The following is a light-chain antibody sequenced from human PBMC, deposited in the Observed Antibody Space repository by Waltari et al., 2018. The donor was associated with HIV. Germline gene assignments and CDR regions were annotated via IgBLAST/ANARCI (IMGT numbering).Light chain of an antibody. Sequence: EIVVTQSPATLSVSPGERATLSCRASQSVSSNLAWYQQKPGLAPRLLIFGASTRATGIPGRFSGSGSGTEFTLTISSLQSEDFAVYYCQQYNSWPLFGGGTKVEIK. V-gene: IGKV3-15*01. CDR1: QSVSSN. J-gene: IGKJ4*01. CDR3: QQYNSWPL. CDR2: GAS.